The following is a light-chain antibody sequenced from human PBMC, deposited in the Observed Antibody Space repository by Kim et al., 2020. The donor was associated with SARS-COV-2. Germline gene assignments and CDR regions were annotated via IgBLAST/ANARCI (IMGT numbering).Light chain of an antibody. J-gene: IGLJ3*02. CDR3: ETWDSNIQV. CDR1: SGHSNYF. CDR2: VEGSGSY. Sequence: SSVKPTCPLSSGHSNYFIAWHQQQPGKAPRFLMKVEGSGSYNKGGGVPDRFSGSRSGADRYLIISNLHSEDEADYYCETWDSNIQVFGGGTQLTVL. V-gene: IGLV4-60*03.